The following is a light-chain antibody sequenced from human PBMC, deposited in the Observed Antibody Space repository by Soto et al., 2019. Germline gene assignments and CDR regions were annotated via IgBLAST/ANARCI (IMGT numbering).Light chain of an antibody. CDR1: QTISSW. V-gene: IGKV1-5*01. J-gene: IGKJ1*01. Sequence: DIQMTQSPSTLSASVGDRVTISCRASQTISSWLAWYQQKPGKAPKLLIYDASHVESGVPSRFSGSGSGTEFTLTISSLQTDDFAPYYCQQYNSYPWTFGQGTKLEI. CDR2: DAS. CDR3: QQYNSYPWT.